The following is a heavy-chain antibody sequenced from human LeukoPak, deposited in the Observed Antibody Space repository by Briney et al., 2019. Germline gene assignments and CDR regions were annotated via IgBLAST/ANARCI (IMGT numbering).Heavy chain of an antibody. V-gene: IGHV5-51*01. CDR2: IYPYDSDT. CDR1: GYSFTSYC. J-gene: IGHJ4*02. Sequence: GESLKISCKASGYSFTSYCIGWVRQLPGKGLEWMGVIYPYDSDTRYRPSFQGQVTISADKSISTAYLQWSNLKASDTAMYYCARHIGYSAWNPDYWGQGTLVTVSS. D-gene: IGHD5-12*01. CDR3: ARHIGYSAWNPDY.